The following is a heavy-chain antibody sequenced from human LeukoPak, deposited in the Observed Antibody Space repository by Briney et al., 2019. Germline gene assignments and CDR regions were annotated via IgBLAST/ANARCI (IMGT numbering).Heavy chain of an antibody. J-gene: IGHJ4*02. D-gene: IGHD2-15*01. CDR3: ARDIVAVVAATPGYFDY. CDR2: ISGSGGST. CDR1: GFTFSSYA. Sequence: GGPLRLSCAASGFTFSSYAMSWVRQAPGKGLEWVSAISGSGGSTYYADSVKGRFTISRDNSKNTLYLQMNSLRAEDTAVYYCARDIVAVVAATPGYFDYWGQGTLVTVSS. V-gene: IGHV3-23*01.